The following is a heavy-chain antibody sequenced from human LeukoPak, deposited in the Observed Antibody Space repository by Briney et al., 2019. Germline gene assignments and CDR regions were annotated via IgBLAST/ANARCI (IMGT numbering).Heavy chain of an antibody. Sequence: SETLSLTCTVSGGSISSYYWSWIRQPPGKGLEWIGRIYTSGNTNYNPSLKSRVTMSIDTSKNQFSLKLSSVTAADTAVYYCARGTWYRGTYYYYGMDVWGQGTTVTVSS. CDR1: GGSISSYY. V-gene: IGHV4-4*07. J-gene: IGHJ6*02. CDR2: IYTSGNT. CDR3: ARGTWYRGTYYYYGMDV. D-gene: IGHD3-10*01.